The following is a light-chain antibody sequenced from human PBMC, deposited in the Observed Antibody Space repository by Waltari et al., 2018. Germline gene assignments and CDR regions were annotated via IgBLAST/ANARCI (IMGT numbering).Light chain of an antibody. CDR2: KAN. Sequence: QTVVTQEPSLSVSPGGTVTLPCVFSSGPLSTPSSATWYQQTPGQAPRTLVYKANARSSGVPDRFSGSIRGNTAALTITGAQADDESDYYCALYMGSGIWVFGGGTRLTVL. CDR3: ALYMGSGIWV. J-gene: IGLJ3*02. CDR1: SGPLSTPSS. V-gene: IGLV8-61*01.